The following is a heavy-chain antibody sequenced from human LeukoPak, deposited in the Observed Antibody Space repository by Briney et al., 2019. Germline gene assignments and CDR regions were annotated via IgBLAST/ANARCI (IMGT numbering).Heavy chain of an antibody. Sequence: GGSLRLSCAASGFMFSDYWMSWVRQAPGKGLEWVANIKEDESEKYYVDSVKGRSTISRDNARNSLFLQMNYLRAEDTAVYYCARVRVSSYYGMDIWGRGTTVTVSS. CDR3: ARVRVSSYYGMDI. CDR2: IKEDESEK. CDR1: GFMFSDYW. D-gene: IGHD2/OR15-2a*01. V-gene: IGHV3-7*05. J-gene: IGHJ6*02.